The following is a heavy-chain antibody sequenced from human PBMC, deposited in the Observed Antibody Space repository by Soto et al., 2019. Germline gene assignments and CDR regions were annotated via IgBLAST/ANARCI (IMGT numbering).Heavy chain of an antibody. V-gene: IGHV3-7*04. CDR2: IRQDGSEI. Sequence: PGGSLRLSCVGSGFTFSSNWMTWVRQAPGKGLEWVANIRQDGSEINYVDSVKGRFTISRDNTKNSLYLQMNSLRAEDTAMYYCGRKFVVSRGASYFGYGAPEPLVTVP. CDR1: GFTFSSNW. J-gene: IGHJ4*02. CDR3: GRKFVVSRGASYFGY. D-gene: IGHD2-2*01.